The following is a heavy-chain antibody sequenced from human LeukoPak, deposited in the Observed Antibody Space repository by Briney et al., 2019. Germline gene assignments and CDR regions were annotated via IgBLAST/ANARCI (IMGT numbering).Heavy chain of an antibody. J-gene: IGHJ4*02. CDR3: ARVGLYYYDSSGYYPFDY. CDR2: ISYDGSDK. Sequence: GGSLRLSCAASGFTFSSYAMHWVRQAPGKGLEWVAVISYDGSDKYYADSVKGRFTISRDNSKNTLYLQMNSLRAEDTAVYYCARVGLYYYDSSGYYPFDYWGQGTLVTVSS. CDR1: GFTFSSYA. V-gene: IGHV3-30-3*01. D-gene: IGHD3-22*01.